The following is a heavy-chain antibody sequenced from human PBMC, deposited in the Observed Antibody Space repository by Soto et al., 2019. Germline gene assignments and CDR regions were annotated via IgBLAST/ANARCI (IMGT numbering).Heavy chain of an antibody. CDR1: GYPCTSYG. J-gene: IGHJ6*02. Sequence: QVQLVQSGVEVKRPGASVKLSCQASGYPCTSYGISWVRQAPGQGLPRLGWVSAHNGNTKNAQILRARLTLTTATSTSTTYKELRSLTSDDTAGNYYARDSRYNAYWADVMDLDSYSMDVWGQGTTVSVSS. CDR2: VSAHNGNT. V-gene: IGHV1-18*01. CDR3: ARDSRYNAYWADVMDLDSYSMDV. D-gene: IGHD1-20*01.